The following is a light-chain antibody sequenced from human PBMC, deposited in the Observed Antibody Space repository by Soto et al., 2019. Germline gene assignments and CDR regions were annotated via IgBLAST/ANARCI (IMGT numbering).Light chain of an antibody. Sequence: EIVLTQSPATLSLSPGESATLSCRASQSVGSYLGWYQHKPGQAPRLLIYDASNRAPGIPARFSGSGSGTDFTLPIRSLEPEDVAVYYCQQRSNWPRGTFGQGTKLEIK. J-gene: IGKJ2*01. CDR2: DAS. CDR1: QSVGSY. CDR3: QQRSNWPRGT. V-gene: IGKV3-11*01.